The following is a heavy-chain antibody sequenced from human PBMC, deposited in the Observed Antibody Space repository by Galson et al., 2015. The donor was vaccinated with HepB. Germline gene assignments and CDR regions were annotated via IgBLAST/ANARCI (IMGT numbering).Heavy chain of an antibody. CDR1: GFTFSSYG. D-gene: IGHD2-2*01. Sequence: SLRLSCAASGFTFSSYGMHWVRQAPGKGLEWVAVISYDGSNKYYADSVKGRFTISRDNSKNTLYLQMNSLRAEDTAVYYCAKDLTSCPDYWGQGTLVTVSS. CDR3: AKDLTSCPDY. V-gene: IGHV3-30*18. J-gene: IGHJ4*02. CDR2: ISYDGSNK.